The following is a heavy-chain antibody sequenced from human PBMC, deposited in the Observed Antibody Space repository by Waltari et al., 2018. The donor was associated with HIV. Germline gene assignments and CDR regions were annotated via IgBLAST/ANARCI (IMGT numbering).Heavy chain of an antibody. CDR3: ARGGFYGSGSKVN. J-gene: IGHJ4*02. V-gene: IGHV3-7*04. CDR1: GFTFSSYW. Sequence: EVQLVESGGGLVQPGGSLRHSCADSGFTFSSYWRSWVRQAPGKGLEWVANIKQDGSEKYYVDSVNGRFTISRENAENSLYLQMNSLRAEDTAVYYCARGGFYGSGSKVNWGQGTLVTVSS. D-gene: IGHD3-10*01. CDR2: IKQDGSEK.